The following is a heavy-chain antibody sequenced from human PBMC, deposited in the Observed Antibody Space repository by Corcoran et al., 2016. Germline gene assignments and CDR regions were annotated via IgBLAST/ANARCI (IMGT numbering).Heavy chain of an antibody. D-gene: IGHD3-3*01. CDR2: IYRSGST. CDR3: ARRLGDYDFWSGYLNWFDP. CDR1: GGSISSSNW. J-gene: IGHJ5*02. Sequence: QVQLQESGPGLVKPSGTLSLTCAVSGGSISSSNWWTWVRQPPGKGLGWIGEIYRSGSTNYNPSLKSRVTMSVDNSKNQFSLKLSSVTAADTAVYYCARRLGDYDFWSGYLNWFDPWGQGTLVTVSS. V-gene: IGHV4-4*02.